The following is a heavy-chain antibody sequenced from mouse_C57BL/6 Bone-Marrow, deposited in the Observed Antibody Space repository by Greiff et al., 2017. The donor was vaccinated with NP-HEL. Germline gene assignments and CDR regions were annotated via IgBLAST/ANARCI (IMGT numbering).Heavy chain of an antibody. CDR1: GYTFTSYW. J-gene: IGHJ2*01. V-gene: IGHV1-69*01. Sequence: QVQLQQPGAELVMPGASVKLSCKASGYTFTSYWMHWVKQRPGQGLEWIGEIDPSDSYTNYNQKFKGKSTLTVDKSSSTAYMQLSSLTSEDSAVYYCAREDYEGSSFDFDYWGQGTTLTVAS. D-gene: IGHD1-1*01. CDR3: AREDYEGSSFDFDY. CDR2: IDPSDSYT.